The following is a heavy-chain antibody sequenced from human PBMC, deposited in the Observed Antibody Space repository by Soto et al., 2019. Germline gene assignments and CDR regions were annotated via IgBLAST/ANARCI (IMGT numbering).Heavy chain of an antibody. D-gene: IGHD1-26*01. CDR3: ARANRIGQVEGAGLLKNTWFDP. J-gene: IGHJ5*02. Sequence: PGGSLRLSCAASGFTFSSYGMHWVRQAPGKGLEWVAVIWYDGSNKYYADSVKGRFTISRDNSKNTLYLQMNSLRAEDTAVYYCARANRIGQVEGAGLLKNTWFDPWGQGTLVPVSS. V-gene: IGHV3-33*01. CDR1: GFTFSSYG. CDR2: IWYDGSNK.